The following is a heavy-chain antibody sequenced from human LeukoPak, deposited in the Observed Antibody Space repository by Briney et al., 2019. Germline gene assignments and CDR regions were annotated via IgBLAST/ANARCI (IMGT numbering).Heavy chain of an antibody. CDR1: GYTFTGYY. Sequence: EASVKVSCRASGYTFTGYYMHWVRQAPGQGLEWMGWINPNSGGTSYAQKFQGRVTMTRDTSISTAYMELSRLRSDDTAVYYCARATLEYYGSGSYAPFDYWGQGTLVTVSS. J-gene: IGHJ4*02. CDR2: INPNSGGT. D-gene: IGHD3-10*01. V-gene: IGHV1-2*02. CDR3: ARATLEYYGSGSYAPFDY.